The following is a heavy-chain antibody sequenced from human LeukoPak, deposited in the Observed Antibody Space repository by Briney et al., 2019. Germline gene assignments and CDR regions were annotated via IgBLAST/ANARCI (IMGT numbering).Heavy chain of an antibody. V-gene: IGHV1-69*06. Sequence: ASVKVSCKASGYTFTSYAMNWVRQAPGQGLEWMGGIIPIFGTANYAQKFQGRVTITADKSTSTAYMELSSLRSEDTAVYYCARDRGRIVGASLAFDIWGQGTMVTVSS. CDR1: GYTFTSYA. D-gene: IGHD1-26*01. CDR3: ARDRGRIVGASLAFDI. CDR2: IIPIFGTA. J-gene: IGHJ3*02.